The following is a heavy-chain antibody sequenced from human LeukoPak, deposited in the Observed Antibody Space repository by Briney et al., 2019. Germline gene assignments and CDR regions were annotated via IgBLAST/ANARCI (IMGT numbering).Heavy chain of an antibody. V-gene: IGHV4-59*12. D-gene: IGHD4-23*01. CDR3: AREDYGGNLVDY. CDR1: GGSISSYY. Sequence: PSETLSLTCTVSGGSISSYYWSWIRQPPGKGLEWIGYIYYSGSTNYNPSLKSRVTISVDTSKNQFSLKLSSVTAADTAVYYCAREDYGGNLVDYWGQGTLVTVSS. J-gene: IGHJ4*02. CDR2: IYYSGST.